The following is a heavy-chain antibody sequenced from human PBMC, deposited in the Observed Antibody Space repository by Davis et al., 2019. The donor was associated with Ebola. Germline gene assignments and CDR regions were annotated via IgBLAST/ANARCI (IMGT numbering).Heavy chain of an antibody. V-gene: IGHV4-31*03. CDR1: GDSVSSGAYY. CDR3: AREGITMVRGVNYYGMDV. J-gene: IGHJ6*02. CDR2: IYYSGST. D-gene: IGHD3-10*01. Sequence: SETLSLTCTVSGDSVSSGAYYWTWIRQHPGKGLEWIGYIYYSGSTYYSPPLKSRLNISVETSKNKFSLRLSSVTAADTAVYYCAREGITMVRGVNYYGMDVWGQGTTVTVSS.